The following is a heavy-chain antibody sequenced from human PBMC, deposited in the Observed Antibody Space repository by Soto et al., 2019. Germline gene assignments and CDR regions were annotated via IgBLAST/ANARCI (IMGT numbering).Heavy chain of an antibody. V-gene: IGHV3-7*01. J-gene: IGHJ4*02. Sequence: PVGSLRLSCVVSGFTFGSYWMNWVRQAPGKGLEWVANIKQDGSEKYYVDSAKGRFTISRDNAKNSLYLQMNSLSAEDTAIYDCATSRTFDYWGQGTLVTVSS. CDR2: IKQDGSEK. D-gene: IGHD6-13*01. CDR3: ATSRTFDY. CDR1: GFTFGSYW.